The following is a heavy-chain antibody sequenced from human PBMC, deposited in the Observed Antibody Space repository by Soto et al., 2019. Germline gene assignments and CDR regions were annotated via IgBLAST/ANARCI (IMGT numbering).Heavy chain of an antibody. CDR3: AREATTGYLDY. CDR2: MHPSSGGT. J-gene: IGHJ4*01. Sequence: GASGKGSWKPSGNSFSAHYIFWVRQAPGQGLEWMGWMHPSSGGTNFAQEFEGRVTLTRDTSLSTAYMELSGLKSDDTAVYYCAREATTGYLDYWG. CDR1: GNSFSAHY. V-gene: IGHV1-2*02. D-gene: IGHD4-4*01.